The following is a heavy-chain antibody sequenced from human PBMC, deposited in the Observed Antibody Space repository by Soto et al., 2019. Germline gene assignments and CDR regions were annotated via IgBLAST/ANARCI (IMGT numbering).Heavy chain of an antibody. Sequence: QVQLVQSGAEVKKPGSSVKVSCKASGGTFSSYTISWVRQAPGQGLEWMGRIIPIRGIANYAQKFQGRVTITADKSISRAHMVLGSVSSEDTVVYYCARGSGSYRDGYCMDVWGEGATVTVSS. CDR1: GGTFSSYT. CDR3: ARGSGSYRDGYCMDV. V-gene: IGHV1-69*02. CDR2: IIPIRGIA. J-gene: IGHJ6*04. D-gene: IGHD3-16*02.